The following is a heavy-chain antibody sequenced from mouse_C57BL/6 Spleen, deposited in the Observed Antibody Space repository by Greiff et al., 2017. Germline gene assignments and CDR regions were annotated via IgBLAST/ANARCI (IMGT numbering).Heavy chain of an antibody. D-gene: IGHD2-12*01. CDR3: SRGYDGYFDV. V-gene: IGHV1-53*01. J-gene: IGHJ1*03. CDR1: GYTYTSYW. CDR2: INPSNGGT. Sequence: VQLQQPGTELVKPGASVKLYCKASGYTYTSYWMHWVKPRPGQGLEWIGNINPSNGGTNYNEKFKSKAALTVDKSSSTAYMQLSSLPSEDSAVYYCSRGYDGYFDVWGTGTTVTVAA.